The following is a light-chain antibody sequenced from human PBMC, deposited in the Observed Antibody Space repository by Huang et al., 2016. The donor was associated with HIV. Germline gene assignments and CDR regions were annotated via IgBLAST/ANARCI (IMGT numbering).Light chain of an antibody. V-gene: IGKV1-5*03. CDR2: TAS. CDR3: QQYNRFYT. CDR1: QSVGNW. Sequence: DIQMTQSPSTLSASVGDRVTITCRASQSVGNWLAWYQQKPGQAPKLLIYTASTVQNGVPSRFSGSGSETEFILTINSLQPDDFATYYCQQYNRFYTFGQGTRLDIK. J-gene: IGKJ2*01.